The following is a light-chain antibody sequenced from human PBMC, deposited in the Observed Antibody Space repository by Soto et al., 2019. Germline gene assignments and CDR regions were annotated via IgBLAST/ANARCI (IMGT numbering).Light chain of an antibody. CDR2: DAS. V-gene: IGKV3-11*01. J-gene: IGKJ5*01. CDR1: QSVSRN. CDR3: QQRTNWPIT. Sequence: EIVLTQSPATLCLSPGERATLSCRASQSVSRNLAWYQQKPGQAPRLLIYDASNRATGIPARFSASGSGTDFTLTISSLEPEDFAVYYCQQRTNWPITFGQGTRLEIK.